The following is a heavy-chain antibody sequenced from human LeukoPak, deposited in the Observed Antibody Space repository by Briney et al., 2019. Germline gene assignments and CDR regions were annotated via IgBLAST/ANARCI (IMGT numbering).Heavy chain of an antibody. CDR3: ARDLYRIQENSYCYYGVDV. V-gene: IGHV6-1*01. CDR2: TYYRSKWYN. J-gene: IGHJ6*02. D-gene: IGHD2-15*01. CDR1: GDSVSSNTAA. Sequence: SQTLSLTCAISGDSVSSNTAAWNWIRQSPSRGLEWLGRTYYRSKWYNDYAVSVKSRIAITPDTSKNQVSLQLNSVTPEDTAVYFCARDLYRIQENSYCYYGVDVWGQGTTVTVSS.